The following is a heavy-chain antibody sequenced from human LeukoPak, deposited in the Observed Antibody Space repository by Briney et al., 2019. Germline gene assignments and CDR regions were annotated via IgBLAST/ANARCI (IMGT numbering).Heavy chain of an antibody. V-gene: IGHV1-46*01. D-gene: IGHD6-6*01. CDR3: ARTAARRFDY. Sequence: ASVKVSCNTSGYTFPSYFMHWVRQAPGQGLEWMGIINPTGGSTTYAQKFQGRVTMTRDTSTSTVYMELSSLRSDDTAVYYCARTAARRFDYWGQGTLVTVSS. CDR1: GYTFPSYF. J-gene: IGHJ4*02. CDR2: INPTGGST.